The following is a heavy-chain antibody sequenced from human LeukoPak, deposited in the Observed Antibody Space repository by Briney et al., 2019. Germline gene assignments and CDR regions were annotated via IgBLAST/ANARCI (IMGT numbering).Heavy chain of an antibody. D-gene: IGHD2-15*01. J-gene: IGHJ4*02. CDR3: AKDLGYCSGGSCYRFDY. Sequence: GGSLRLSCAASGFTFSSYGMHWVRQAPGKGLEWVAVISYDGSNKYYADSVKGRFTIARDNSKNTLYLQMNSLRAEDTAVYYCAKDLGYCSGGSCYRFDYWGQGTLVTVSS. CDR2: ISYDGSNK. CDR1: GFTFSSYG. V-gene: IGHV3-30*18.